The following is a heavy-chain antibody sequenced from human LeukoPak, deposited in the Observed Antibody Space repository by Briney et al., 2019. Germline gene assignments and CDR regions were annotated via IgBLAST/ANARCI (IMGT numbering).Heavy chain of an antibody. V-gene: IGHV3-30*18. Sequence: GGSLRLSCAASGFTFNNYGMHWVRQAPGKGLEWLAVILYDGSNKYYADFVKGRFTVSRDNSKNTLYLQMNSLRAEDTAVYYCAKEATGYSFSTSWGQGTLVTVSS. CDR2: ILYDGSNK. CDR1: GFTFNNYG. D-gene: IGHD1-26*01. CDR3: AKEATGYSFSTS. J-gene: IGHJ5*02.